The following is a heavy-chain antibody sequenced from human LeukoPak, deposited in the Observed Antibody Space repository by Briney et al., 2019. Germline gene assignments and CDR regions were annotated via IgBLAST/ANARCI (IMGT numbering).Heavy chain of an antibody. CDR2: INPNSGGT. Sequence: ASVKVSCKASGYTFTGYYIHWVRRAPGQGLKCVGWINPNSGGTSYAQKFQGRVTMTRDTSISTAYMELSRLRSDDTAVYYCARGGSGSYFSWLDPWGQGTLVTVSS. CDR3: ARGGSGSYFSWLDP. V-gene: IGHV1-2*02. J-gene: IGHJ5*02. CDR1: GYTFTGYY. D-gene: IGHD3-10*01.